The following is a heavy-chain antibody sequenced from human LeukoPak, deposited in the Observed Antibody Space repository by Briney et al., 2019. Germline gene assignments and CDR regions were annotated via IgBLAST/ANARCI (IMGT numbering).Heavy chain of an antibody. CDR3: ARGARYYYDSSGYYELDY. CDR2: IYYSGST. V-gene: IGHV4-31*03. D-gene: IGHD3-22*01. J-gene: IGHJ4*02. CDR1: GGSISSGGYY. Sequence: SETLSLTCTVSGGSISSGGYYWSWIRQHPGKGLEWIGYIYYSGSTYYNPSLKSRVTISVDTSKNQFSLKLSPVTAADTAVYYCARGARYYYDSSGYYELDYWGQGTLVTVSS.